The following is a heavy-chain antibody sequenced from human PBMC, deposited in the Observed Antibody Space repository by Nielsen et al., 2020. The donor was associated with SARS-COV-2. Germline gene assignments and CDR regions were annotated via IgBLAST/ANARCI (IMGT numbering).Heavy chain of an antibody. J-gene: IGHJ4*02. V-gene: IGHV4-39*01. CDR1: GGSISSSSYY. Sequence: SETLSLTCTVSGGSISSSSYYWGWIRQPPGKGLEWIGSIYYSGSTYYNPSLKSRVTISVDTSKNQFSLKLSSVTAADTAVYYCARGPDSSPNYWGQGTLVTVSS. D-gene: IGHD6-19*01. CDR3: ARGPDSSPNY. CDR2: IYYSGST.